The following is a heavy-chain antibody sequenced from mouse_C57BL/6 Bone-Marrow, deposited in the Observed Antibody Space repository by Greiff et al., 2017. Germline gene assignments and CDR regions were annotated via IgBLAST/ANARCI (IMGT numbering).Heavy chain of an antibody. V-gene: IGHV5-6*01. CDR3: ARRDWDYYFDY. CDR2: ISSGGSYT. CDR1: GFTFSSYG. Sequence: DVQLVESGGDLVKPGGSLKLSCAASGFTFSSYGMSWVRQTPDKRLEWVATISSGGSYTYYPDSVKGRFTISRDNAKNTLYLQMSSLKSEDTAMYYCARRDWDYYFDYWGQGTILTVSS. D-gene: IGHD4-1*01. J-gene: IGHJ2*01.